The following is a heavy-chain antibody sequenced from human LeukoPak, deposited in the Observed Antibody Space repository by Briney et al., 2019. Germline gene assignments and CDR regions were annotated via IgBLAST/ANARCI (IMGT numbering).Heavy chain of an antibody. D-gene: IGHD3-10*01. CDR3: ARDLITTMVRGRPNSGAFDI. CDR2: ISDNGGGT. Sequence: GGSLRLSCVASGFIFRNYAMSWVRQAPGEGLEWVSGISDNGGGTYYADSLKGRFTISRDNSKNMLYLQMNSLRSEDTAVYYCARDLITTMVRGRPNSGAFDIWGQGTMVTVSS. CDR1: GFIFRNYA. V-gene: IGHV3-23*01. J-gene: IGHJ3*02.